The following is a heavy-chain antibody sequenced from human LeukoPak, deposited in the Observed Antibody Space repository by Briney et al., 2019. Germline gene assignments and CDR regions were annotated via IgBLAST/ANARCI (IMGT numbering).Heavy chain of an antibody. D-gene: IGHD6-19*01. CDR3: ARPLISGWYFGFDP. Sequence: PSETLSLTCAVYGGSFSGYYWSWIRQPPGKGLEWIGEINHSGSTNYNPSLKSRVTISVDTSKNQFSLKLSSVTAADTAVYYCARPLISGWYFGFDPWGQGTLVTVSP. CDR1: GGSFSGYY. V-gene: IGHV4-34*01. CDR2: INHSGST. J-gene: IGHJ5*02.